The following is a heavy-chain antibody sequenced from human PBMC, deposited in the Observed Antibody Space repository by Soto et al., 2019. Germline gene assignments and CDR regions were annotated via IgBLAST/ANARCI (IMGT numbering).Heavy chain of an antibody. CDR2: IYYSGST. CDR3: ASDYSGSFFDF. V-gene: IGHV4-59*01. CDR1: GGSISSYY. J-gene: IGHJ4*02. D-gene: IGHD2-15*01. Sequence: PSETLSLTCSVSGGSISSYYWSWIRQPPGKGLEWIGYIYYSGSTNYNPSLKSRVTMSVDTSKNQFSLKLSSVTAADTAVYYCASDYSGSFFDFWGQGTLVTVSS.